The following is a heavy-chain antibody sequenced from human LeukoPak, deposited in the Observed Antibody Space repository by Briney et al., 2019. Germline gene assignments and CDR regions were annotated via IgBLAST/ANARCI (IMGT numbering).Heavy chain of an antibody. V-gene: IGHV3-23*01. Sequence: GGTLRLSCSASGFTFTTYGMNWVRQAPGKGLEWVSGIGGSGVRTYYADSVKGRFTISGDNSKNTLYLQMNSLRAEDTAVYYCAKALAKWDSSGYYYWGQGTLVTVSS. CDR3: AKALAKWDSSGYYY. D-gene: IGHD3-22*01. CDR2: IGGSGVRT. J-gene: IGHJ4*02. CDR1: GFTFTTYG.